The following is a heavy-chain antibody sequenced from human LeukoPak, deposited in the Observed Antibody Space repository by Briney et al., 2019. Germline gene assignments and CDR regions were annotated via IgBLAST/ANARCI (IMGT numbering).Heavy chain of an antibody. CDR1: GGSISSYY. CDR2: IYYSGST. D-gene: IGHD2-15*01. V-gene: IGHV4-59*01. CDR3: ARVGDCSGGSCSLAVFDH. Sequence: PSETLSLTCTVSGGSISSYYWSWIRQPPGKGLEWIGYIYYSGSTNYNPSLKSRVTISVDTSKNQFSLKLSSVTAADTAVYYCARVGDCSGGSCSLAVFDHWGQGTLVTVSS. J-gene: IGHJ4*02.